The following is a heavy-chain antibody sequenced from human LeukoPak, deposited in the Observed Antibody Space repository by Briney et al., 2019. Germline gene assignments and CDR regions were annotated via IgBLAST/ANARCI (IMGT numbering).Heavy chain of an antibody. J-gene: IGHJ6*02. CDR3: ASGIVVVPAAMRAPLYYYYGMDV. D-gene: IGHD2-2*01. Sequence: GGSLRLSCAASGFTFSNAWMSWVRQAPGKGLEWVGRIKSKTDGGTTDYAAPVKGRFTISRDDSKNTLYLQMNSLRAEDTAVYYCASGIVVVPAAMRAPLYYYYGMDVWGQGTTVTVSS. V-gene: IGHV3-15*01. CDR1: GFTFSNAW. CDR2: IKSKTDGGTT.